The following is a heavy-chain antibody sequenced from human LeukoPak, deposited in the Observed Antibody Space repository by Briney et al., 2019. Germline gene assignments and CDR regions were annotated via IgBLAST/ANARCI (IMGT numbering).Heavy chain of an antibody. J-gene: IGHJ4*03. V-gene: IGHV4-39*01. Sequence: PSETLSLTCAVSGAFIDTTSYYCGWIRQPPGKGLEWIGSIYYSGDTHYNPSLKSRVTISADTSKNQFSLKLSSVTAADTAVYYCAIDYGDYPDYWGQGTTVTVSS. CDR3: AIDYGDYPDY. D-gene: IGHD4-17*01. CDR1: GAFIDTTSYY. CDR2: IYYSGDT.